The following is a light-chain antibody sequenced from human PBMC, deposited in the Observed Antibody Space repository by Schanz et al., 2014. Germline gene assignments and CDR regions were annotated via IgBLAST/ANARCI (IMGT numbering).Light chain of an antibody. Sequence: QSVLTQPASVSGSPGQSITVSCTGTSTDVGSYNLVSWYQQHPGKAPILIIYVDTQRPSGVSNRFSGSKSDNTASLTVSGLQAEDEAYYYCSSNGGVNIYVFGTGTKLTVL. CDR1: STDVGSYNL. CDR3: SSNGGVNIYV. CDR2: VDT. J-gene: IGLJ1*01. V-gene: IGLV2-14*02.